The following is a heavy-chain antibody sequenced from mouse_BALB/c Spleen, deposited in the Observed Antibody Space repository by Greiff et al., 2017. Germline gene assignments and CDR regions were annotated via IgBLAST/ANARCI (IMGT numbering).Heavy chain of an antibody. V-gene: IGHV1-87*01. Sequence: QVQLQQSGAELARPGASVKLSCKASGYTFTSYWMQWVKQRPGQGLEWIGAIYPGDGDTRYTQKFKGKATLTADKSSSTAYMQLSSLASEDSAVYYCARSVYDYDWFAYWGQGTLVTVSA. D-gene: IGHD2-4*01. CDR3: ARSVYDYDWFAY. CDR1: GYTFTSYW. J-gene: IGHJ3*01. CDR2: IYPGDGDT.